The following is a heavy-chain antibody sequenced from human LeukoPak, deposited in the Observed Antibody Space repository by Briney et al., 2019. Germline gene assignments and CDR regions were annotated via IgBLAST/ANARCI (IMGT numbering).Heavy chain of an antibody. CDR1: GGSFSGYY. V-gene: IGHV4-34*01. Sequence: PSETLSLTCAVYGGSFSGYYWSWIRQPPGKGLEWIGEINHSGSTNYNPSLKSRVTISVDTSKNQFSLKLSSVTAADTAVYYCARGRGNDGDYPFDYWGQGTLVTVSS. D-gene: IGHD4-17*01. CDR3: ARGRGNDGDYPFDY. CDR2: INHSGST. J-gene: IGHJ4*02.